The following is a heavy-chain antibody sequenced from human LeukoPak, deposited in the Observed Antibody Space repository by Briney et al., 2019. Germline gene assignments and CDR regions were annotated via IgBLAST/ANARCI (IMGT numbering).Heavy chain of an antibody. J-gene: IGHJ5*02. V-gene: IGHV3-48*01. CDR3: ARAGWFGDYNWFDP. Sequence: GESLRLSCAASGFTFSTYSMDWVRQAQRKGVDGVSYIRSASNTTYYADSVKGRFTISRDNANNSLYLQMNSLRAEDTAMYYCARAGWFGDYNWFDPWGQGTLVTVSS. CDR2: IRSASNTT. D-gene: IGHD3-10*01. CDR1: GFTFSTYS.